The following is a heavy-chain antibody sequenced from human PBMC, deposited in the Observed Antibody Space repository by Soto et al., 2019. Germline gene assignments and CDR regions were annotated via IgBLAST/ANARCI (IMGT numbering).Heavy chain of an antibody. CDR2: IYYSGST. CDR1: GGSISSYC. V-gene: IGHV4-59*01. J-gene: IGHJ5*02. CDR3: ARDISTRFDP. Sequence: SETLSLTCTVSGGSISSYCWSWIRQPPGKGLEWIGYIYYSGSTNYNPSLKSRVTISVDTSKNQFSLKLSSVTAADTAVYYCARDISTRFDPWGQGTLVTVSS.